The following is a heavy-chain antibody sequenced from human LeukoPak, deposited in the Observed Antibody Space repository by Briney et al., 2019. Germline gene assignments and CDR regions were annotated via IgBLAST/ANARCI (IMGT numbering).Heavy chain of an antibody. CDR3: AREDYGSGSYRDWFDP. Sequence: SVKVPCKASGYTFPSYDINWVRQATGQGLEWMRWKNPNSSNTDYAQKFQGRVTMTRNTSISTAYMELSSLRSEDTAVYYCAREDYGSGSYRDWFDPWGQGTLVTVSS. D-gene: IGHD3-10*01. V-gene: IGHV1-8*01. J-gene: IGHJ5*02. CDR1: GYTFPSYD. CDR2: KNPNSSNT.